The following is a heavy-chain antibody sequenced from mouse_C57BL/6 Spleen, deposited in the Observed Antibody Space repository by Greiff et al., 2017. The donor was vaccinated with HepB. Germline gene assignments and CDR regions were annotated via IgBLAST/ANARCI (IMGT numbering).Heavy chain of an antibody. D-gene: IGHD2-5*01. CDR3: ARFPSYYSNSWFAY. CDR2: INPYNGGT. V-gene: IGHV1-19*01. CDR1: GYTFTDYY. J-gene: IGHJ3*01. Sequence: VQLKESGPVLVKPGASVKMSCKASGYTFTDYYMNWVKQSHGKSLEWIGVINPYNGGTSYNQKFKGKATLTVDKSSSTAYMELNSLTSEDSAVYYCARFPSYYSNSWFAYWGQGTLVTVSA.